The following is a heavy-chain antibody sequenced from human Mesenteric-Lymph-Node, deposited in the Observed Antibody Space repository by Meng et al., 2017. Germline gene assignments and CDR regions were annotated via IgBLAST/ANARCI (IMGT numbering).Heavy chain of an antibody. CDR1: GGSFSGYY. D-gene: IGHD3-16*02. CDR2: INHSGST. V-gene: IGHV4-34*01. J-gene: IGHJ4*02. Sequence: SETLSLTCAVYGGSFSGYYWSWIHQPPGKGLEWIGEINHSGSTNYNPSLKSRVTISVDTSKNQFSLKLSSVTAADTAVYYCARARTYDYVWGSYPYFDYWGQGTLVTVSS. CDR3: ARARTYDYVWGSYPYFDY.